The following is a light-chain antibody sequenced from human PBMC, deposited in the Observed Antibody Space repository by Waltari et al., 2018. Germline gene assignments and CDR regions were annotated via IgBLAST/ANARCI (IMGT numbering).Light chain of an antibody. V-gene: IGKV3-20*01. CDR2: RAS. CDR3: QQYGSSPRT. J-gene: IGKJ1*01. CDR1: QSLYSTD. Sequence: EIVLTQSPGTLSLSPGERATLSCRASQSLYSTDLAWYQQKPGQAVSLLSYRASTRATGVPDRFSGSGSGTDFTLTISRLEPEDFAVFYCQQYGSSPRTFGQGTTVEI.